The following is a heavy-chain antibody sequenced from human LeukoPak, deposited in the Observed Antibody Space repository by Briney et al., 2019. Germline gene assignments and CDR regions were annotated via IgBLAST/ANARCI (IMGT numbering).Heavy chain of an antibody. CDR3: ARGPHTGEFDY. CDR2: INPDSGAT. V-gene: IGHV1-2*02. J-gene: IGHJ4*02. CDR1: GYRITHYY. D-gene: IGHD7-27*01. Sequence: GASVKVSCKASGYRITHYYLHWLRQAPGQGLEWMGWINPDSGATLYEQSFQSRVSMTRDTSISTVYKEKRSPRAEDTPPYYCARGPHTGEFDYWGQETLVALSS.